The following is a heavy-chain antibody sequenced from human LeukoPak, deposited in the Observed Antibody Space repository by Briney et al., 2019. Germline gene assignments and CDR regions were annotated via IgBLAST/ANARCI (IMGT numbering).Heavy chain of an antibody. Sequence: PGGSLRLSXAASGFTFSSYAMSWVGQAPGKGLEWVSASSGSGGSTYYADSVKGRFTISRDNSKNTLYLQINSLRAEDTAVYYCANAKDGFYYYYMDVWGKGTTVTVSS. CDR3: ANAKDGFYYYYMDV. D-gene: IGHD5-24*01. CDR2: SSGSGGST. CDR1: GFTFSSYA. J-gene: IGHJ6*03. V-gene: IGHV3-23*01.